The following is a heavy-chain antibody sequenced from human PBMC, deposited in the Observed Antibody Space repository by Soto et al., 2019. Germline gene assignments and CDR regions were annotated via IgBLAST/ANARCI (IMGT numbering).Heavy chain of an antibody. CDR3: ARDRIAVDPDIYYYYGMDV. J-gene: IGHJ6*02. CDR2: ISGSGGST. Sequence: EVQLLESGGGLVQPGGSLRLSCAASGFTFSSYAMSWVRQAPGKGLEWVSAISGSGGSTYYADSVKGRFTISRDNSKNTLYLQMNSLRAEDTAVYYCARDRIAVDPDIYYYYGMDVWGQGTTVTVSS. V-gene: IGHV3-23*01. D-gene: IGHD6-19*01. CDR1: GFTFSSYA.